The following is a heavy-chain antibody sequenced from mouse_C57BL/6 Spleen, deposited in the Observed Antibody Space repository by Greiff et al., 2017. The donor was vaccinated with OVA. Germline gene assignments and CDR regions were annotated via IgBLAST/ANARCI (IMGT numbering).Heavy chain of an antibody. CDR1: GYTFTDYY. J-gene: IGHJ2*01. CDR2: INPNNGGT. V-gene: IGHV1-26*01. Sequence: EVQLQQSGPELVKPGASVKISCKASGYTFTDYYMNWVKQSHGKSLEWIGDINPNNGGTSYNQKFKGKATLTVDKSSSTAYMELRSLTSEDSAVYYCARGPPYYFDYWGQGTTLTVSS. CDR3: ARGPPYYFDY.